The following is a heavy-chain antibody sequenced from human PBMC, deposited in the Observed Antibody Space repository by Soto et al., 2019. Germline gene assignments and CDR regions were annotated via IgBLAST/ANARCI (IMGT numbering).Heavy chain of an antibody. J-gene: IGHJ6*02. Sequence: PSETLSLTCAVYGGSFSGYYWSWIRQPPGKGLEWIGYIYYSGSTNYNPSLKSRVTISVDTSKNQFSLKLSSVTAADTAVYYCARDRGGSLRFLEWPYYYGMDVWGQATTVTVSS. D-gene: IGHD3-3*01. CDR3: ARDRGGSLRFLEWPYYYGMDV. CDR2: IYYSGST. V-gene: IGHV4-59*01. CDR1: GGSFSGYY.